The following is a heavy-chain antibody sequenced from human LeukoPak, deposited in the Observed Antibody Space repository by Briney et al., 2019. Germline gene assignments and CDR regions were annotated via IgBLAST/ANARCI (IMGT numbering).Heavy chain of an antibody. J-gene: IGHJ5*02. CDR3: ARGGTIFGVVLFDP. CDR2: INHYGST. D-gene: IGHD3-3*01. V-gene: IGHV4-34*01. Sequence: SETLSLTCAVYDGSLIGYSWNWIRQPPGKGLEWIGEINHYGSTNYNPSLKSRVTISVDTSKNQFSLKLSSVTAADTAVYYCARGGTIFGVVLFDPWGQGTLVTVSS. CDR1: DGSLIGYS.